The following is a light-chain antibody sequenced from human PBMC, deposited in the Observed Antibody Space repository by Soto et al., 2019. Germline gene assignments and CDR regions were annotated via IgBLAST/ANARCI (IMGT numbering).Light chain of an antibody. CDR1: SSDVGGYDY. CDR3: SSYGGSNNFCV. V-gene: IGLV2-8*01. J-gene: IGLJ1*01. Sequence: QSALTQPPSASGSPGQSVTISCTGTSSDVGGYDYVSWYQQHPGKAPKLMIYDVNKRPSGVPDRFSGSKSGNTASLTVSGLQADDQADYNCSSYGGSNNFCVFGTGTKLTVL. CDR2: DVN.